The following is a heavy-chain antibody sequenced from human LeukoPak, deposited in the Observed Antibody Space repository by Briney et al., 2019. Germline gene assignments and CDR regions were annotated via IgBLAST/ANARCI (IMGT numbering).Heavy chain of an antibody. Sequence: KPSETLSLTCTVSGGSISSSSYYWGWIRQPPGKGLEWIGSFYYRGSTYYNPSLKSRVTISVDTPKNQFSLKLSSVTAADTAVYYCARGGSYYDNNWGQGTLVTVSS. CDR1: GGSISSSSYY. V-gene: IGHV4-39*01. J-gene: IGHJ4*02. CDR2: FYYRGST. CDR3: ARGGSYYDNN. D-gene: IGHD3-22*01.